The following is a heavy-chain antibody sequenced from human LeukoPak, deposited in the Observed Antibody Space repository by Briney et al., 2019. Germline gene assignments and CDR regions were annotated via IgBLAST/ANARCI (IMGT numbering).Heavy chain of an antibody. V-gene: IGHV1-18*01. Sequence: ASVKVSCKASGYTFTSYGISWVRQAPGQGLEWMGWISSYNGNTNYAQKLQGRVTMTTDTSTSTAYMELRSLRSDDTAVYYCASVLSGIAVAGSFDPWGQGTLVTVSS. CDR2: ISSYNGNT. CDR1: GYTFTSYG. D-gene: IGHD6-19*01. J-gene: IGHJ5*02. CDR3: ASVLSGIAVAGSFDP.